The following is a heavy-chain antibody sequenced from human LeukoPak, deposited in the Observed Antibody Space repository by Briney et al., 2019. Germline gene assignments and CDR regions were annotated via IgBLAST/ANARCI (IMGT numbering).Heavy chain of an antibody. CDR2: INTNTGNP. Sequence: ASVKVSCKASGYTFTSYAMNWVRQAPGQGLEWMGWINTNTGNPTYAQGFTGRFAFSLDTSVSTAYLQISSLKAEDTAVYYCARGQVDFWSGYSIIYYFDYWGQGTLVTVSS. CDR3: ARGQVDFWSGYSIIYYFDY. D-gene: IGHD3-3*01. J-gene: IGHJ4*02. V-gene: IGHV7-4-1*02. CDR1: GYTFTSYA.